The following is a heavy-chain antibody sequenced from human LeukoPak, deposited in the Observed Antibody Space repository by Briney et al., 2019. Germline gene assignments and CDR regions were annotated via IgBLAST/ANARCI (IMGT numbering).Heavy chain of an antibody. CDR2: ISGSGGST. CDR1: GFIFSSYA. D-gene: IGHD3-16*01. Sequence: PGGSLRLSCAASGFIFSSYAMSWVRQAPGKGLEWVPGISGSGGSTYYADSVKGRFTISRDNSKNTLYLQMNSLRAEDTAVYYCAKASRDLGYYFDYWGQGTLVTVSS. J-gene: IGHJ4*02. CDR3: AKASRDLGYYFDY. V-gene: IGHV3-23*01.